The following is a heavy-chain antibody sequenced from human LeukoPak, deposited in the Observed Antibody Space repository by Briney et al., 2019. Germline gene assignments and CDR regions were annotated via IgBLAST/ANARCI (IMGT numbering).Heavy chain of an antibody. CDR3: AISLRMAALEY. D-gene: IGHD6-13*01. Sequence: ASVRVSCKASGGTFSSYAISWVRQAPGQGLEWMGGINAGNGNTKYSQKFQGRVTITRDTSASTAYMELSSLRSEDTAVYYCAISLRMAALEYWGQGTLVTVSS. J-gene: IGHJ4*02. CDR1: GGTFSSYA. CDR2: INAGNGNT. V-gene: IGHV1-3*01.